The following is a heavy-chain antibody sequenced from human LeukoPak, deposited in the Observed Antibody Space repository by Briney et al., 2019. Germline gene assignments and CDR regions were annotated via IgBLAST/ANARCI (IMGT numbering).Heavy chain of an antibody. CDR3: AKGGYYYDSSGYYFDY. D-gene: IGHD3-22*01. CDR2: ISYDGSNK. J-gene: IGHJ4*02. CDR1: GFTFSSSA. V-gene: IGHV3-30*04. Sequence: GGSLRLSCVASGFTFSSSAMHWVRQAPGKGLEWVAVISYDGSNKYYADSVKGRFTISRDNSKNTLYLQMNSLRAEDTAVYYCAKGGYYYDSSGYYFDYWGQGTLVTVSS.